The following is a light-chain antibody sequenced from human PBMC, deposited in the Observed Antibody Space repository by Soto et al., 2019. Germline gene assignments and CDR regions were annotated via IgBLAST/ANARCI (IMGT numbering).Light chain of an antibody. CDR2: KAS. J-gene: IGKJ2*01. CDR1: QSISSW. Sequence: DIQMTQSPSTLSASVGDRVTITCRASQSISSWLAWYQQKPGKAPKLLIYKASSLESGVPPRFSGSGSGTEFTLTISSLQPDDFAIYYCQQYNSNPYPFGQGTKLEIK. V-gene: IGKV1-5*03. CDR3: QQYNSNPYP.